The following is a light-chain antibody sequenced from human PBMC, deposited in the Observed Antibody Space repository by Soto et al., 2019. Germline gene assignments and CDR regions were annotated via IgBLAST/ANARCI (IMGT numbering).Light chain of an antibody. CDR2: GAS. Sequence: EIVMTQSPATLSVSPGERATLSCKASQSVSSNLAWYQQRPGQAPRLLIYGASTRATGIPARFSGSGSGTDFTLTISSLQSEDFAVYHCQQYDNWPPGTFGQGTKVDIK. CDR3: QQYDNWPPGT. V-gene: IGKV3-15*01. J-gene: IGKJ1*01. CDR1: QSVSSN.